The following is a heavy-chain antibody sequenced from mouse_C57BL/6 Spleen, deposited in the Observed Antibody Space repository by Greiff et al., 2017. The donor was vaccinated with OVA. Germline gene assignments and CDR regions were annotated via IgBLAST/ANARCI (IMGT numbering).Heavy chain of an antibody. D-gene: IGHD1-1*01. CDR2: ISSGSSTI. Sequence: EVQLQESGGGLVKPGGSLKLSCAASGFTFSDYGMHWVRQAPEKGLEWVAYISSGSSTIYYADTVKGRFTISRDNAKNTLFLQMTSLRSEDTAMYYCARPYYGSSYYYAMDYWGQGTSVTVSS. J-gene: IGHJ4*01. CDR3: ARPYYGSSYYYAMDY. V-gene: IGHV5-17*01. CDR1: GFTFSDYG.